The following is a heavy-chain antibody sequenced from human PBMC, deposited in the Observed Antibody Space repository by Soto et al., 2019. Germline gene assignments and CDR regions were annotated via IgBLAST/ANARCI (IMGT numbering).Heavy chain of an antibody. J-gene: IGHJ3*02. CDR3: ARHQGEQSAFDI. CDR1: GYTFTDYW. V-gene: IGHV5-51*01. D-gene: IGHD3-16*01. Sequence: PGESLKISCKGSGYTFTDYWIGWVRQLPGKGLEWMGIIYPDDSDTRYSPSFQGQVTISADESITTAFLQWSSLKASDTGMYYCARHQGEQSAFDIWGQGTMVTVSS. CDR2: IYPDDSDT.